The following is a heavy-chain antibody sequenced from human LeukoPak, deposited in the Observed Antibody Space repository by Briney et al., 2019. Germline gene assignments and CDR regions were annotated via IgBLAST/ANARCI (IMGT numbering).Heavy chain of an antibody. V-gene: IGHV1-2*02. Sequence: ASVKVSCKASGYTFTGYYMHWVRHAPGQGLEWMGWINPNSGGTNYAQKFQGRVTMTRDTSISTAYMELSRLRSDDTAVYYCARVEDWNYWFDPWGQGTLVTVSS. CDR1: GYTFTGYY. CDR2: INPNSGGT. CDR3: ARVEDWNYWFDP. D-gene: IGHD1-7*01. J-gene: IGHJ5*02.